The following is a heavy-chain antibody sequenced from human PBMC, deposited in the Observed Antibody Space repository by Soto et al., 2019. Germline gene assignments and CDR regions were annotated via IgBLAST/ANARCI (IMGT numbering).Heavy chain of an antibody. V-gene: IGHV1-18*01. Sequence: ASVKVSCKASGYTFTSYGISWVRQAPGQGLEWMGWISAYNGNTNYAQKLQGRVTMTTDTSTSTAYMELRSLRSDDTAVYYCATDPLYDILTGFDYWGQGTLVTVSS. J-gene: IGHJ4*02. CDR3: ATDPLYDILTGFDY. D-gene: IGHD3-9*01. CDR1: GYTFTSYG. CDR2: ISAYNGNT.